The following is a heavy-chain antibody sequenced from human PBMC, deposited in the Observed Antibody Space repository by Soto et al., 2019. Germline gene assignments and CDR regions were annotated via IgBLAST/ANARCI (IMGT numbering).Heavy chain of an antibody. D-gene: IGHD3-3*01. CDR2: IGTAGDT. CDR1: GFTFSSYD. J-gene: IGHJ6*02. V-gene: IGHV3-13*01. CDR3: ARDRPYYDFWSGYQSYGMYV. Sequence: EVQLVESGGGLVQPGGSLRLSCAASGFTFSSYDMHWVRQATGKGLEWVSAIGTAGDTYYPGSVKGRFTISRENAKNSSYLQMNSLRAGDTAVYYCARDRPYYDFWSGYQSYGMYVWGQGTTVTVSS.